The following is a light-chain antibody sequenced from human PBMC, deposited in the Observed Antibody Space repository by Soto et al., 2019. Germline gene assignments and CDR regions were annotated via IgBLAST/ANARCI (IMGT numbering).Light chain of an antibody. CDR2: DAS. J-gene: IGKJ2*01. Sequence: DIVLTQSPGTLSLSPGERATLSCRASQSVANYLLWFQQKPGQAPRLLIYDASNRASCIPARFSGSGSGTDFTLTISSLEPEDFAVYFCHHRSKWPYTFGQGTKLEIK. V-gene: IGKV3-11*01. CDR3: HHRSKWPYT. CDR1: QSVANY.